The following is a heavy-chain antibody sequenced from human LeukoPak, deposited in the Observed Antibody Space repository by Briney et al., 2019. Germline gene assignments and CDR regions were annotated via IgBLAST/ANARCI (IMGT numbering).Heavy chain of an antibody. CDR2: INPSGGST. CDR3: ARGRISSGYQKVPLDY. V-gene: IGHV1-46*01. CDR1: GYTFTSYY. J-gene: IGHJ4*02. Sequence: GASVKVSCKASGYTFTSYYMHWVRQAPGQGLEWMGIINPSGGSTGYAQKFQGRVTMTRDTSTSTVYMELSSLRSEDTAVYYCARGRISSGYQKVPLDYWGQGTLVTVSS. D-gene: IGHD3-22*01.